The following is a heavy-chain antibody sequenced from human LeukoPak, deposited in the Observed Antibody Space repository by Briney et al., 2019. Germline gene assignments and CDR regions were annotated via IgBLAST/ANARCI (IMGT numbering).Heavy chain of an antibody. CDR1: GYTFTGYY. J-gene: IGHJ3*02. CDR3: ARDRWVTGSNDAFDI. D-gene: IGHD1-20*01. Sequence: ASVKVSCKASGYTFTGYYMHWVRQAPGQGPEWMGWINPNSGGTNYAQKFQGRVTMTRDTSISTAYMGLSRLRSDDTAVYYCARDRWVTGSNDAFDIWGQGTMVTVSS. CDR2: INPNSGGT. V-gene: IGHV1-2*02.